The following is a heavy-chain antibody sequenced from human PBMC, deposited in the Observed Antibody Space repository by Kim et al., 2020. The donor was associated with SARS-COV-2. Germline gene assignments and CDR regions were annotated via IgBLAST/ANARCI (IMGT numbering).Heavy chain of an antibody. D-gene: IGHD3-10*01. Sequence: YAGSVKGRFTISRDDSNYALYLKRSSMGTEETAVFYCARDPALLWFGFDIWGQGTLVTVSS. J-gene: IGHJ3*02. V-gene: IGHV3-66*01. CDR3: ARDPALLWFGFDI.